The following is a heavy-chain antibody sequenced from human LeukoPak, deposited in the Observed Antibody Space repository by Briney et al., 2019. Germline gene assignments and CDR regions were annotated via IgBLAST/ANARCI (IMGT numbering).Heavy chain of an antibody. D-gene: IGHD6-19*01. CDR1: GFTFSSYS. Sequence: GGTLRLSCAASGFTFSSYSMNWVRQAPGKGLGWVSSISSSSSYIYYADSVKGRFTISKDNAKTSLYLQMNSLRAEDTAVYYCARGIAVAGFDYWGQGTLVTVSS. J-gene: IGHJ4*02. CDR2: ISSSSSYI. V-gene: IGHV3-21*01. CDR3: ARGIAVAGFDY.